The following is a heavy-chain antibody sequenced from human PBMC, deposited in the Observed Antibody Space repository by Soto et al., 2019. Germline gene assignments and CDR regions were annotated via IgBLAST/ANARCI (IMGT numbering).Heavy chain of an antibody. CDR1: GFTFSSYW. V-gene: IGHV3-74*01. D-gene: IGHD3-22*01. J-gene: IGHJ4*02. CDR2: INSDGSST. CDR3: AIRASYYDSSGYFDY. Sequence: GGPLRLSCAASGFTFSSYWMHWVRQAAGKGLVWVSRINSDGSSTSYADSVKGRFTISRDNAKNTLYLQMNSPRAEDTAVYYCAIRASYYDSSGYFDYWGQRTLVTVSS.